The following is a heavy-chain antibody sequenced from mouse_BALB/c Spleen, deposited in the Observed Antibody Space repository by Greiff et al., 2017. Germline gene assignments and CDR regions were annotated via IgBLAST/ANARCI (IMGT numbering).Heavy chain of an antibody. CDR3: ASDFYYGNYWYFDV. CDR2: ISNGGGST. J-gene: IGHJ1*01. D-gene: IGHD2-1*01. Sequence: EVKLVESGGGLVQPGGSLKLSCAASGFTFSSYTMSWVRQPPEKRLEWVEYISNGGGSTYYPDTVTGRFTISRDNAKTNLYLQMSSLKSEDTAIDYCASDFYYGNYWYFDVWGAGTTVTVSS. V-gene: IGHV5-12-2*01. CDR1: GFTFSSYT.